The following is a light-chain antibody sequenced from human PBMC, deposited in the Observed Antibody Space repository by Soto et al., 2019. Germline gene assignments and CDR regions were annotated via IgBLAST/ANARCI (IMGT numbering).Light chain of an antibody. V-gene: IGLV2-14*01. CDR1: SSDVGDYNY. CDR3: SSYTSSSTLYV. CDR2: DVS. J-gene: IGLJ1*01. Sequence: QSALTQPACVSGSRGQSITISCTGTSSDVGDYNYVSWYQQHPGKVPKLMIYDVSNRPSGVSNRFSGSKSGNTASLTISGLQAEDEADYYCSSYTSSSTLYVFGTGTKVTVL.